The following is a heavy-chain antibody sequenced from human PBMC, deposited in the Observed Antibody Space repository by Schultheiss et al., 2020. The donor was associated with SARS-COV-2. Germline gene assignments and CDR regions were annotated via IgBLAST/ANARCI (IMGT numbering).Heavy chain of an antibody. CDR2: IDHSGST. Sequence: SETLSLTCTVSGGSISSYYWSWIRQPPGKGLEWIGEIDHSGSTNYNPSLKSPVTISVDTSKNQFSLKLSSVTAADTAVYYCAREGTIVVVPAAIDAFDIWGQGTMVTVSS. CDR3: AREGTIVVVPAAIDAFDI. CDR1: GGSISSYY. D-gene: IGHD2-2*02. V-gene: IGHV4-34*01. J-gene: IGHJ3*02.